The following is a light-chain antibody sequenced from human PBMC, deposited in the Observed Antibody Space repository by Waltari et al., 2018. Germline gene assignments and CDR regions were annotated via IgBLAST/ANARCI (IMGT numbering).Light chain of an antibody. V-gene: IGKV3-20*01. J-gene: IGKJ3*01. CDR1: QSVSSSY. CDR3: QQYGSSPFG. Sequence: EIVLTQSPGTLSLSPGERATLSCRASQSVSSSYLAWYQQKPGQAPRLLIYVASSRATGIPDRFSGSGSVTDFTLTISRLEPEDFAVYYCQQYGSSPFGFGPGTKVDIK. CDR2: VAS.